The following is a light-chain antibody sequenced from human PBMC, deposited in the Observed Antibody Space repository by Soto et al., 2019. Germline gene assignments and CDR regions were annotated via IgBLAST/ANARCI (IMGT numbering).Light chain of an antibody. CDR2: GAS. V-gene: IGKV3-15*01. CDR1: QSVSSN. Sequence: EIVMTQSPATLSVSPGXRATLSCRASQSVSSNLAWYQQKPGQAPRLLIYGASTRATGIPARFSGSGSGTEFTLTISSLQSEDFAVYYCQQYNNWPLTFGGGTKVESK. J-gene: IGKJ4*01. CDR3: QQYNNWPLT.